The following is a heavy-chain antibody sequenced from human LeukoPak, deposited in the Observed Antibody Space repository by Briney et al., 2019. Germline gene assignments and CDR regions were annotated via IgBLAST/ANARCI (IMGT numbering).Heavy chain of an antibody. CDR2: ISGSGGST. Sequence: PGGSLRLSCAASGFTFNSYAMTWVRQAPAKGLEWVSAISGSGGSTYYADSVKGRFTISRDNSKNTLYLQMNSLRAEDTAVYYCAKCLGRDDWLLPFDYWGQGTLVTVSS. J-gene: IGHJ4*02. V-gene: IGHV3-23*01. CDR1: GFTFNSYA. D-gene: IGHD3-9*01. CDR3: AKCLGRDDWLLPFDY.